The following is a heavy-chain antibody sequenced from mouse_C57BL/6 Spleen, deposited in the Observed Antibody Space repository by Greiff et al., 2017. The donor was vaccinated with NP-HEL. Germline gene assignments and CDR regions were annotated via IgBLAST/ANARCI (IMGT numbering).Heavy chain of an antibody. J-gene: IGHJ2*01. CDR2: IRNKANGYTT. CDR1: GFTFTDYY. V-gene: IGHV7-3*01. D-gene: IGHD4-1*01. CDR3: ASLSSLTGYFDY. Sequence: EVQLQESGGGLVQPGGSLSLSCAASGFTFTDYYMSWVRQPPGKALEWLGFIRNKANGYTTEYSASVKGRFTISRDNSQSILYLQMNALRAEDSATYYCASLSSLTGYFDYWGQGTTLTVSS.